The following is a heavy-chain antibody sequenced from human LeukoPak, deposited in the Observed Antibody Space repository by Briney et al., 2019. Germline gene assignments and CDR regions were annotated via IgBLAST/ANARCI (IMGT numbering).Heavy chain of an antibody. V-gene: IGHV5-51*01. CDR1: GDSFTSYW. CDR2: IYPGDSDT. Sequence: VESLKISCKGFGDSFTSYWIGWVRQMPGKGLGWMGSIYPGDSDTRYSPSFQGQVTISADKSISTAYLQWSSLKASDTAMYYCARQGGLHYYAMDVWGQGTTVTVSS. CDR3: ARQGGLHYYAMDV. J-gene: IGHJ6*02. D-gene: IGHD5-24*01.